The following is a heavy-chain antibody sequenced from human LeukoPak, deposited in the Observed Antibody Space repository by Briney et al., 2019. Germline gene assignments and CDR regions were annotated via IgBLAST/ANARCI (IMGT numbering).Heavy chain of an antibody. V-gene: IGHV3-74*01. CDR2: ISPDGSSA. CDR3: ATLRAVVAFDDFDI. Sequence: GGSLRLSCAASGFTFSSYSMNWVRQAPGKGLVWVSRISPDGSSAHYEDSVNGRFTISRDNAKNTLYLQMNILRDEDTAVYYCATLRAVVAFDDFDIWGQGTMVTVSS. J-gene: IGHJ3*02. CDR1: GFTFSSYS. D-gene: IGHD3-22*01.